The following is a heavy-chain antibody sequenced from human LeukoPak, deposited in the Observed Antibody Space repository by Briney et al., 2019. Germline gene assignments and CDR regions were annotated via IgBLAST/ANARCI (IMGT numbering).Heavy chain of an antibody. CDR3: ARTFSYCTNGVCPTNWFDP. J-gene: IGHJ5*02. CDR2: INPSGGST. Sequence: ASVKVSCKASGYTFTSYYMHWVRQAPGQGLEWMGIINPSGGSTSYAQKFQGRVTMTRDMSTSKVYMELSSLRSEDTAVYYCARTFSYCTNGVCPTNWFDPWGQGTLVTVSS. D-gene: IGHD2-8*01. V-gene: IGHV1-46*01. CDR1: GYTFTSYY.